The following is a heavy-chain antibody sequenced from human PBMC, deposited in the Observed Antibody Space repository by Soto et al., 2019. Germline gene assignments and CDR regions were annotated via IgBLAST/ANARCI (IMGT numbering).Heavy chain of an antibody. J-gene: IGHJ5*02. CDR2: INPSGGST. CDR3: ARPAGRLANWFDP. V-gene: IGHV1-46*01. D-gene: IGHD6-6*01. Sequence: QVQLVQSGVEVKKPGASVKVSCKASGYTFTDYRMIWVRQAPGQGLEWMGIINPSGGSTDYAPYFQGRVTLTRDSFTSTVYLELSNLRSEDTAVYYCARPAGRLANWFDPWGQGTLVTVSS. CDR1: GYTFTDYR.